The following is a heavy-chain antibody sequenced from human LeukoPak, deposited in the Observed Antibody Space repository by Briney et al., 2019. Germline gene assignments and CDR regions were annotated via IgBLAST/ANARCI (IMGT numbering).Heavy chain of an antibody. D-gene: IGHD6-19*01. CDR1: GGSISSYY. V-gene: IGHV4-59*01. Sequence: SETLSLTCTVSGGSISSYYWSWIRQPPGKGLEWIGYIYYSGSTNYNSSLKSRVTISVDTSKNQFSLKLSSVTAADTAVYYCATSRGIAVAGSTNYYYYYGMDVWGQGTTVTVSS. CDR3: ATSRGIAVAGSTNYYYYYGMDV. J-gene: IGHJ6*02. CDR2: IYYSGST.